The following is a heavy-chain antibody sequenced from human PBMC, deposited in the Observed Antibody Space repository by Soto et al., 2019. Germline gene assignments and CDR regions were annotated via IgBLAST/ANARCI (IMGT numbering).Heavy chain of an antibody. CDR1: GVSISSYY. CDR3: ARGDFWSGYSSSYYYYGMDV. V-gene: IGHV4-59*01. Sequence: PSETLSLTCTVSGVSISSYYWSWIRQPPGKGLEWIGYIYYSGSTNYNPSLKSRVTISVDTSKNQFSLRSEDTAVYYCARGDFWSGYSSSYYYYGMDVWGQGTTVTVSS. CDR2: IYYSGST. D-gene: IGHD3-3*01. J-gene: IGHJ6*02.